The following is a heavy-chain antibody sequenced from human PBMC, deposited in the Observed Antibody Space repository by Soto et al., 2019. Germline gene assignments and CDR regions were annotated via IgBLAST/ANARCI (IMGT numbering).Heavy chain of an antibody. CDR1: GGSISSYY. D-gene: IGHD3-10*01. V-gene: IGHV4-59*01. CDR2: IYYSGST. Sequence: QVQLQESGPGLVKPSETLSLTCTVSGGSISSYYWSWIRQPPGKGLEWIGYIYYSGSTNYNPSLTSRFTISVDTSKNQFSLMLSSVTAADTAVYYCARVWGGAFDIWGQGTMVTVSS. J-gene: IGHJ3*02. CDR3: ARVWGGAFDI.